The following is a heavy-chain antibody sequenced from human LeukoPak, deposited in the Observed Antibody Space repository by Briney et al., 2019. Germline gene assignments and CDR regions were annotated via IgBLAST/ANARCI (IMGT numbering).Heavy chain of an antibody. CDR3: ARDLVAVSGTEYYFEY. CDR1: GGSISSGSYY. Sequence: PSLTLSLTCTVAGGSISSGSYYWSWIRQPAGKGLEWIGRIYTSGSTNYNPSLKKRVTIAVDTSKNQFSLKLSSVTAADTAVYYCARDLVAVSGTEYYFEYWGQGTLVTVSS. V-gene: IGHV4-61*02. D-gene: IGHD6-19*01. J-gene: IGHJ4*02. CDR2: IYTSGST.